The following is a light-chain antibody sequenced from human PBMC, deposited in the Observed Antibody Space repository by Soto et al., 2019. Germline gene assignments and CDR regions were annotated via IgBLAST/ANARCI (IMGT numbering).Light chain of an antibody. Sequence: EVVLTQSPGTLSLSPGERATLSCRASQSVSSNYVAWYQQIPGQTPRLLIYGASSRATGIPDRFSGSGSGTDFTLTISRLEPEDFAVYYCQQHGISPWMLGQATKVDIK. CDR3: QQHGISPWM. V-gene: IGKV3-20*01. CDR2: GAS. CDR1: QSVSSNY. J-gene: IGKJ1*01.